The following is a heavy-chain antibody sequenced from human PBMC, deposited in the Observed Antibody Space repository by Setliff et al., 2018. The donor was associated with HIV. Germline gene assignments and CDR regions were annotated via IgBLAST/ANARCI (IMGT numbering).Heavy chain of an antibody. CDR2: ISAYNGNT. V-gene: IGHV1-18*01. Sequence: ASVKVSCKASGYTFTSYGISWVRQAPGQELEWMGWISAYNGNTNYALKLQGRVTMTTDTSTSTAYMELRSLRSDDTAVYYCARREATYYYMDVWGKGTTVTVSS. CDR1: GYTFTSYG. J-gene: IGHJ6*03. CDR3: ARREATYYYMDV.